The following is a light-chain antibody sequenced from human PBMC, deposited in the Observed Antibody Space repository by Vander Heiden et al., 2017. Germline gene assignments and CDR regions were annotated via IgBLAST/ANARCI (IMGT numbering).Light chain of an antibody. V-gene: IGKV3D-11*01. CDR2: DAS. J-gene: IGKJ1*01. CDR3: QQRSNWHPGT. CDR1: QGVSSY. Sequence: DILLPHSPETLSLSPGERATLAGRGSQGVSSYLAWYQQNPGQAPRLLSYDASNRATGIPARFSGSGPGTDFTLTISRLEPEDFAVYYCQQRSNWHPGTFGQGTKVEIK.